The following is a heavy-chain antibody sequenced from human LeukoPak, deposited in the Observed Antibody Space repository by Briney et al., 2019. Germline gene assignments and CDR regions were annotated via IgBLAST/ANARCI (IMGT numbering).Heavy chain of an antibody. D-gene: IGHD3-3*01. CDR3: ARDPAKFWSGHDY. CDR2: ISYDGSNK. J-gene: IGHJ4*02. V-gene: IGHV3-30*03. Sequence: GGSLRLSCAGAGFTFSSYGMHWVRQAPGKGLEWVAVISYDGSNKYYADSVKGRFTISRDNSKNTLYVQMNSLRAEDTAVYYCARDPAKFWSGHDYWGQGTLVTVSS. CDR1: GFTFSSYG.